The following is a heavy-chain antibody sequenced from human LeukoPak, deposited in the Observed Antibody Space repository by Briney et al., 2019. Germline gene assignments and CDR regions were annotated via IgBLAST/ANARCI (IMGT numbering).Heavy chain of an antibody. CDR2: IYDSGNI. J-gene: IGHJ4*02. CDR3: ARHYSSSSHFDY. Sequence: SETLSLTCTVSGGSISSFFWSWIRQPPGKGLEWIGYIYDSGNINYNPSLKSRLTISIDTSKNQLSLKLSSVTGADTAVYYCARHYSSSSHFDYWGQGTLVTVSS. V-gene: IGHV4-59*01. CDR1: GGSISSFF. D-gene: IGHD6-6*01.